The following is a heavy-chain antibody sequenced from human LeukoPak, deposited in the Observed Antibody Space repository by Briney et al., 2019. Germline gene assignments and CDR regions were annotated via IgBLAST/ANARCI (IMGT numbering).Heavy chain of an antibody. J-gene: IGHJ4*02. Sequence: SETLSLTCTVSGGSISSDYWSWIRQAPGKGLEWIGYIYYSGSTNYNPSLKSRVTISVDTSKNQFSLKLSSVTAADTAVYYCARSGYYYDSSGYHFDYWGQGTLVTVSS. CDR3: ARSGYYYDSSGYHFDY. V-gene: IGHV4-59*01. D-gene: IGHD3-22*01. CDR2: IYYSGST. CDR1: GGSISSDY.